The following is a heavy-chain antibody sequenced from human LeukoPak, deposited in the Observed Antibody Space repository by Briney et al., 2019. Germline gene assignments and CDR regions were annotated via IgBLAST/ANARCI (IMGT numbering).Heavy chain of an antibody. CDR3: ARDDYYDSSGYYKF. D-gene: IGHD3-22*01. CDR2: ISAYNGNT. J-gene: IGHJ4*02. Sequence: ASVKVSCKASGYTFTSYGISWVRQAPGQGLEWMGWISAYNGNTNYAQKLQGRVTMTTDTSTSTAYMELRSLRSDDTAVYYCARDDYYDSSGYYKFWGQGALVTVSS. V-gene: IGHV1-18*01. CDR1: GYTFTSYG.